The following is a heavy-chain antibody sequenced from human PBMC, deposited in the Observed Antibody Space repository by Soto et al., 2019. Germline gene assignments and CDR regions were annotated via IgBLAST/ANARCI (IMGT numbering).Heavy chain of an antibody. D-gene: IGHD1-26*01. CDR2: IYYSGST. CDR1: GGSISSGGYY. CDR3: AREGGSYPQYFQH. Sequence: SKTLSLTCTVSGGSISSGGYYWSWIRQHPGKGLEWIGYIYYSGSTYYNPSLKSRVTISVDTSKNQFSLKLSSVTAADTAVYYCAREGGSYPQYFQHWGQGTLVTVSS. V-gene: IGHV4-31*03. J-gene: IGHJ1*01.